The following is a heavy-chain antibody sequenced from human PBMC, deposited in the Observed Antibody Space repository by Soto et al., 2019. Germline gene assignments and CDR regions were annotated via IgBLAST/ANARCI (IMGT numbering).Heavy chain of an antibody. CDR1: GYTFTSYG. Sequence: ASVKTSCKASGYTFTSYGISWVRQAPGQGLEWMGWISAYNGNTNYAQKLQGRVTMTTDTSTSTAYMELRSLRSDDTAVHYCARCPGRSSSWYNWFDPWGQGTLVTVSS. CDR3: ARCPGRSSSWYNWFDP. D-gene: IGHD6-13*01. V-gene: IGHV1-18*01. CDR2: ISAYNGNT. J-gene: IGHJ5*02.